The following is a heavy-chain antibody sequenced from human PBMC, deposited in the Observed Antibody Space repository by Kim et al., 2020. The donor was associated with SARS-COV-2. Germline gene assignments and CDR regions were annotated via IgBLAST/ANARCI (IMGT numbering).Heavy chain of an antibody. CDR2: ISSSSSYT. CDR3: AREGSLGGLGY. Sequence: GGSLRLSCAASGFTFSDYYMSWIRQAPGKGLEWVSYISSSSSYTNYADSVKGRFTISRDNAKNSLYLQMNSLRAEDTAVYYCAREGSLGGLGYWGQGTLVTVSS. V-gene: IGHV3-11*05. J-gene: IGHJ4*02. D-gene: IGHD3-16*01. CDR1: GFTFSDYY.